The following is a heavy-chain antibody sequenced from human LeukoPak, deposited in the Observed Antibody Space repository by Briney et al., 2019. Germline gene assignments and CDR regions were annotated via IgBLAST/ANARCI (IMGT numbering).Heavy chain of an antibody. D-gene: IGHD2-8*02. Sequence: GGSLRLSCAASGFTFSNYWMHWVRQAPGKGLVWVSRINSDGSSTRYADSVKGRFTISRDNAKNTLYLQMNSLRDEDAAVYHCTRVQAGRSGLMDVWGRGTTVTVSS. CDR3: TRVQAGRSGLMDV. CDR2: INSDGSST. CDR1: GFTFSNYW. J-gene: IGHJ6*02. V-gene: IGHV3-74*01.